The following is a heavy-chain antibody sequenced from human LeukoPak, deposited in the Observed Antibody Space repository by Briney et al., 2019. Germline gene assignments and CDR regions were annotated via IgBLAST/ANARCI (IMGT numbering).Heavy chain of an antibody. J-gene: IGHJ4*02. D-gene: IGHD2-2*01. V-gene: IGHV3-23*01. CDR1: GLTFSNYD. CDR3: TKGGGGGCSSSSCSNLFDD. Sequence: PGGSLRLSCAASGLTFSNYDMSWVRQAPGKGLEWVSVISGSDGSTYYADSVKGRFTISRDISKNKLYLQMNSLRAEDTAVYYCTKGGGGGCSSSSCSNLFDDWGQGTLVTVSS. CDR2: ISGSDGST.